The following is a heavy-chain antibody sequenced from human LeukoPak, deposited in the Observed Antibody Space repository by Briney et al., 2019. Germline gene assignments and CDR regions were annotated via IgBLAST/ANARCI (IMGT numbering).Heavy chain of an antibody. CDR2: ISSSSSYI. V-gene: IGHV3-21*01. CDR3: ARDPINIATAGKGFDY. D-gene: IGHD6-13*01. J-gene: IGHJ4*02. CDR1: GFTFSGFG. Sequence: GGSLRLSSAASGFTFSGFGMNWVRQAPGKGLEWVSSISSSSSYIYYADSVKGRFTISRDNAKKSLYLQMNSLRAEDTAVYYCARDPINIATAGKGFDYWGQGTLVTVSS.